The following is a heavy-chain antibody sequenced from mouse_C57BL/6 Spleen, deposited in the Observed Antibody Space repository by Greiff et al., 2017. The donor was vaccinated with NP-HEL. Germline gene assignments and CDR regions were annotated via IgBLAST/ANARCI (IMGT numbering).Heavy chain of an antibody. J-gene: IGHJ2*01. V-gene: IGHV5-16*01. Sequence: EVMLVESEGGLVQPGSSMKLSCTASGFTFSDYYMAWVRQVPEKGLEWVANINYDGSSSYSLDSLKSRFIISRDNAKNILYLRMRSLKSEDTATYYCARDQLGYFDYWGQGTTLTVSS. CDR3: ARDQLGYFDY. CDR1: GFTFSDYY. D-gene: IGHD4-1*02. CDR2: INYDGSSS.